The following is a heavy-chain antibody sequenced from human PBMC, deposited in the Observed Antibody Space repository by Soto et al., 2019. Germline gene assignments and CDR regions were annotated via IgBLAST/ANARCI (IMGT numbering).Heavy chain of an antibody. J-gene: IGHJ5*02. CDR1: GGSVISYS. Sequence: TLSLTCPVSGGSVISYSCNWIRQPPGKGLEWIGYIFHGGSTYYNPSLRSRVTISVDRSRTQFSLKMSSVTAADTAVYYCARGRVVVPAAVMFNCLDPWGQGALVTVSS. CDR3: ARGRVVVPAAVMFNCLDP. D-gene: IGHD2-2*01. CDR2: IFHGGST. V-gene: IGHV4-30-2*01.